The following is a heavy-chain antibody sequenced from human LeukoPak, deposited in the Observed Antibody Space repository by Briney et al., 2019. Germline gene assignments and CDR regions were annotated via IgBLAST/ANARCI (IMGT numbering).Heavy chain of an antibody. CDR3: ARVEAYYDFWSGYYWGSHFDY. Sequence: SETLSLTCIVSGGSISSHYWSWIRQPPGKGLEWIGYIYYSGSTNYNPSLKSRVTISVDTSKNQFSLKLSSVTAADTAVYYCARVEAYYDFWSGYYWGSHFDYWGQGTLVTVSS. J-gene: IGHJ4*02. CDR2: IYYSGST. D-gene: IGHD3-3*01. CDR1: GGSISSHY. V-gene: IGHV4-59*11.